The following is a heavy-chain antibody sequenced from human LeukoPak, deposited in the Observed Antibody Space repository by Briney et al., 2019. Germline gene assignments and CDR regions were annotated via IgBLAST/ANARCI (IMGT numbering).Heavy chain of an antibody. D-gene: IGHD1-7*01. V-gene: IGHV4-34*01. CDR1: AGSFSNYY. CDR3: ARRWNYGRNYYIDV. J-gene: IGHJ6*03. Sequence: SETLSPTCAVYAGSFSNYYWSWISQPPRKGLEWIGEINDSGRINYNPCLMSRVTVSVDTSKNQFSLRLTSVTATDTAVYYCARRWNYGRNYYIDVWGNGATVSVSS. CDR2: INDSGRI.